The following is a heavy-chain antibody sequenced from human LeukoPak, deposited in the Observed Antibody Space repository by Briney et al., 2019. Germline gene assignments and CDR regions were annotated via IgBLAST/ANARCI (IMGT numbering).Heavy chain of an antibody. D-gene: IGHD5-18*01. J-gene: IGHJ5*02. Sequence: SVKVSCKASGGPFSSYAISWVRQAPGQGLEWMGGIIPIFGTANYAQKFQGRVTITADESTSTAYMELSSLRSEDTAVYYFAREGVDTAMVINWFVPWGQGGLVTVSS. CDR2: IIPIFGTA. CDR3: AREGVDTAMVINWFVP. V-gene: IGHV1-69*13. CDR1: GGPFSSYA.